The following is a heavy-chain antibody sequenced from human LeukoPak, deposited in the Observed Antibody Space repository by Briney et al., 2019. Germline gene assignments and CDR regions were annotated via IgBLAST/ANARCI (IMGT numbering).Heavy chain of an antibody. D-gene: IGHD6-13*01. CDR1: GGSVSSGSYY. Sequence: SQTLSLTCTVSGGSVSSGSYYWSWIRQSPGKGLEWIGYIYYSGSTNYNPSLKSRVTISVDTSKNQFSLKVSSVTAADTAVYYCARRSWYNWFDRWGQGTLVTVSS. CDR3: ARRSWYNWFDR. V-gene: IGHV4-61*01. CDR2: IYYSGST. J-gene: IGHJ5*02.